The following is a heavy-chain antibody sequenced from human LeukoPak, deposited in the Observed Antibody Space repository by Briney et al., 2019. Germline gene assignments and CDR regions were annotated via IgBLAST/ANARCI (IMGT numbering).Heavy chain of an antibody. CDR3: ARARGGTVVVYFDY. V-gene: IGHV1-8*01. Sequence: GSVKVSCKASGYTFTSYDINWVRQATGQGLEWRGWMNPNRGNTGYAQKFQGRVTMTRNTSISTAYVELSSLRSEDTAVYYCARARGGTVVVYFDYWGQGTLVTVSS. CDR2: MNPNRGNT. CDR1: GYTFTSYD. D-gene: IGHD4-23*01. J-gene: IGHJ4*02.